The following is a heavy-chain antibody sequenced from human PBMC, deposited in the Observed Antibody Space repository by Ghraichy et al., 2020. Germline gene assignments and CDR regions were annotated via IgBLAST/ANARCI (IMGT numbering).Heavy chain of an antibody. CDR2: ISSSSSYI. V-gene: IGHV3-21*01. CDR1: GFTFSSYS. CDR3: ARGGGYCSGGSCHYDY. Sequence: GESLNISCAASGFTFSSYSMNWVRQAPGKGLEWVSSISSSSSYIYYADSVKGRFTISRDNAKNSLYLQMNSLRAEDTAVYYCARGGGYCSGGSCHYDYWGQGTLVTVSS. J-gene: IGHJ4*02. D-gene: IGHD2-15*01.